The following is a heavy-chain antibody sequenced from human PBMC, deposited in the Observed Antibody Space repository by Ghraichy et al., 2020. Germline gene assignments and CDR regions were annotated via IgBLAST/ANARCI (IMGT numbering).Heavy chain of an antibody. V-gene: IGHV4-34*01. CDR1: GGSFSGYY. CDR2: INHSGST. Sequence: SETLSLTCAVYGGSFSGYYWSWIRQPPGKGLEWIGEINHSGSTNYNPSLKSRVTISVDTSKNQFSLKLSSVTAADTAVYYCARGRRHIVVVPGGWLDDWGQGTLVTVSS. J-gene: IGHJ4*02. D-gene: IGHD2-21*01. CDR3: ARGRRHIVVVPGGWLDD.